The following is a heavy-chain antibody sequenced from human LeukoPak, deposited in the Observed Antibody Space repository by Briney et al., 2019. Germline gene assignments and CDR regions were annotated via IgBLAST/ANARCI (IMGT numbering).Heavy chain of an antibody. CDR3: VRWSGTYPLYYLDY. CDR2: IRHDGGDK. Sequence: SGGSLRLSCAASGFTFSSYGMHWVRQAPGKGLECVASIRHDGGDKYYSESVKGRFTISKDNTKNTLFLYMNSLRPEDTAMYYCVRWSGTYPLYYLDYWGQGTLVTVSS. J-gene: IGHJ4*02. V-gene: IGHV3-30*02. CDR1: GFTFSSYG. D-gene: IGHD1-26*01.